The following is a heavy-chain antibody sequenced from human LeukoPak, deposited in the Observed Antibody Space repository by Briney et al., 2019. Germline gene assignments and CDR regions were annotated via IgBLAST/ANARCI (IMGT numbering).Heavy chain of an antibody. CDR3: ARGGYSFDY. J-gene: IGHJ4*02. D-gene: IGHD5-12*01. CDR1: GFSISGYW. V-gene: IGHV3-7*01. Sequence: GESLCLSCTVYGFSISGYWMSWVRQPPGKGLEWVARLHADGNEKYFVHSVKGRFTVSRDNAKNSLYLQMNSLRVEDTAVYYCARGGYSFDYLGQGTLVTVSS. CDR2: LHADGNEK.